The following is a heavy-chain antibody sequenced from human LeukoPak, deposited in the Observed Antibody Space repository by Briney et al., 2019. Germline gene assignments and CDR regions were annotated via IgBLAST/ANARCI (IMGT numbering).Heavy chain of an antibody. V-gene: IGHV3-21*01. D-gene: IGHD3/OR15-3a*01. CDR2: ISSSSSYI. CDR3: ARDGDWVTPDAFDI. Sequence: GGSLILSCAASGFTFSSYSMNWVRQAPGKGLEWVSSISSSSSYIYYADSVKGRFTISRDNAKNSLYLQMNSLRAEDTAVYYCARDGDWVTPDAFDIWGQGTMVTVSS. CDR1: GFTFSSYS. J-gene: IGHJ3*02.